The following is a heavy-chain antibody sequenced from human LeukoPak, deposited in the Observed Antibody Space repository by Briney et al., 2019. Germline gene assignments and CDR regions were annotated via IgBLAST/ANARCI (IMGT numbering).Heavy chain of an antibody. Sequence: SETLSLTCNISAGSIRNYYWTWFRQPPGKGLEWIGYVYYSGSTNYNPSLKSRVTISMDTSKNQFSLRVTSVTAADTAVYYCARLGNYFHPHYWGQGTLVTVSS. CDR1: AGSIRNYY. V-gene: IGHV4-59*08. CDR3: ARLGNYFHPHY. D-gene: IGHD1-7*01. CDR2: VYYSGST. J-gene: IGHJ4*02.